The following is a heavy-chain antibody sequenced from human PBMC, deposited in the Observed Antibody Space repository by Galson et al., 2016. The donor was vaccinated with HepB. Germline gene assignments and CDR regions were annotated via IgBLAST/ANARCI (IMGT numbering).Heavy chain of an antibody. Sequence: SLRLSCATSGFTFGNYAMHWVRQAPGKGLEWVSGINWNSGNIGYADSVKGRFTISRDNAKNSLYLQMNSLRPEDAALYYCAKDVGPRTYHDFWSGYCFEYWGQGTLVAVSS. J-gene: IGHJ4*02. CDR2: INWNSGNI. V-gene: IGHV3-9*01. D-gene: IGHD3-3*01. CDR1: GFTFGNYA. CDR3: AKDVGPRTYHDFWSGYCFEY.